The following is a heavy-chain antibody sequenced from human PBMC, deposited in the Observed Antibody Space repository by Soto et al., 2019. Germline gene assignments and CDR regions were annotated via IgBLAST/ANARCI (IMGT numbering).Heavy chain of an antibody. D-gene: IGHD4-17*01. CDR1: GFTFTSSA. J-gene: IGHJ4*02. Sequence: QMQLVQSGPEVKKPGTSVKVSCKASGFTFTSSAMQWVRQARGQRLEWIGWIVVGSGNTNYAQKFQERVTITRDMTTNTTYQELSSLRSEDTAVYYCAADSRDYGDYGYWGQGTLVTVSS. CDR3: AADSRDYGDYGY. V-gene: IGHV1-58*02. CDR2: IVVGSGNT.